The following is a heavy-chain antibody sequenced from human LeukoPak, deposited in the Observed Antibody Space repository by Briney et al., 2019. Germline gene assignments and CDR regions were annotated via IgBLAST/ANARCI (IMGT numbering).Heavy chain of an antibody. CDR3: ARELISDYYGSGSYLHFDY. Sequence: SETLSLTCTVSGGSISSYYWSWIRQPAGKGLEWIGRIYTSGSTNYNPSLKSRVTMSVDTSKNQFSLKLSSVTAADTVVYYCARELISDYYGSGSYLHFDYWGQGTLVTVSS. J-gene: IGHJ4*02. V-gene: IGHV4-4*07. D-gene: IGHD3-10*01. CDR1: GGSISSYY. CDR2: IYTSGST.